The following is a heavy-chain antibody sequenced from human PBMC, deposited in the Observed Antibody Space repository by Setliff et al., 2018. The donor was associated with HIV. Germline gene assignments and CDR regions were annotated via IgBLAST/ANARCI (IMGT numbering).Heavy chain of an antibody. CDR2: ISSSSSTK. Sequence: PGGSLRLSCAASGFTFSSYSMNWVRQAPGKGLEWVSYISSSSSTKYYADSVKGRFTISRDNAKNSLYLQMNSLRAEDTAVYFCARTELPSHAILYYMDVWGKGTTVTVSS. CDR1: GFTFSSYS. V-gene: IGHV3-48*01. D-gene: IGHD2-8*01. CDR3: ARTELPSHAILYYMDV. J-gene: IGHJ6*03.